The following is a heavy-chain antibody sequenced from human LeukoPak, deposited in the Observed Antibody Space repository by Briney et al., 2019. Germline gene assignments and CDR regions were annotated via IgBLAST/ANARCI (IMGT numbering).Heavy chain of an antibody. Sequence: PGGSLRLSCAASGFTFSSYSMNWVRQAPGKGLEWVAFIRYDGSNKYYADSVKGRFTISRDNSKNTLYLQMNSLRAEDTAVYYCAKFVPIGSGLDYWGQGTLVTVSS. V-gene: IGHV3-30*02. D-gene: IGHD3-10*01. J-gene: IGHJ4*02. CDR3: AKFVPIGSGLDY. CDR2: IRYDGSNK. CDR1: GFTFSSYS.